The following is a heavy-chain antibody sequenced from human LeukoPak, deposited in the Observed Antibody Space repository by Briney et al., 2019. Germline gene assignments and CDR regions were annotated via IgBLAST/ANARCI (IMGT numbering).Heavy chain of an antibody. CDR1: GGSISSYY. Sequence: SETLSLTCTVSGGSISSYYWSWIRQPPGKGLEWIGYIYHSGSTYYNPSLKSRVTISVDRSKNQFSLKLSSVTAADTAVYYCASRLPNYDYWGQGTLVTVSS. CDR2: IYHSGST. CDR3: ASRLPNYDY. J-gene: IGHJ4*02. V-gene: IGHV4-59*12.